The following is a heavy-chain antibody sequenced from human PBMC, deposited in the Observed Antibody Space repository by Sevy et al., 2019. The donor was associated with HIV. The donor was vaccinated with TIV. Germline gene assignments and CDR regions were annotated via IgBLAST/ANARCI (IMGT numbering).Heavy chain of an antibody. CDR2: IYYSGST. D-gene: IGHD2-2*01. Sequence: SETLSLTCTVSGGSISSYYWSWIRQPPGKGLEWIGYIYYSGSTNYNPSLKSRFTISVDTSKNQFSLKLSSVTAADTALYYCARVVTVVVPAAMKVADYMDVWGKGTTVTVSS. CDR3: ARVVTVVVPAAMKVADYMDV. CDR1: GGSISSYY. J-gene: IGHJ6*03. V-gene: IGHV4-59*01.